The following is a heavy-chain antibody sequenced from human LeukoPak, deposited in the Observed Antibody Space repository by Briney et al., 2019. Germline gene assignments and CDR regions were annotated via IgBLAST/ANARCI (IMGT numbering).Heavy chain of an antibody. CDR3: ATSSLSLPPY. V-gene: IGHV4-39*01. CDR1: GGSISSSSYY. J-gene: IGHJ4*02. D-gene: IGHD6-6*01. CDR2: VYYSGIT. Sequence: PSETLSLTCTVSGGSISSSSYYWGWIRQPPGKGLEWIGNVYYSGITYYNPSLKSRVIISLDTPKSQFSLKLSSVTAADTAVYYCATSSLSLPPYLGQGTLVTVSS.